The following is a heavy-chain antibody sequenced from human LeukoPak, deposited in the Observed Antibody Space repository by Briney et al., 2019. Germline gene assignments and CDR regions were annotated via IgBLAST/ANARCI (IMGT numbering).Heavy chain of an antibody. CDR2: IYYSGST. D-gene: IGHD6-13*01. CDR1: GGSISSYY. J-gene: IGHJ5*02. Sequence: SETLSLTCTVSGGSISSYYWSWIRQPPGKGLEGFGYIYYSGSTNYNPSLKSRVTISVDTSKNQFSLKLSSVTAADTAVYYCARELYSSSWYGGWFDPWGQGTLVTVSS. CDR3: ARELYSSSWYGGWFDP. V-gene: IGHV4-59*01.